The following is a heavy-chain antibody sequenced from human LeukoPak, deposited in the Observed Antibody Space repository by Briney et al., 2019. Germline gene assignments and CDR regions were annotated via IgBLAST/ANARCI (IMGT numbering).Heavy chain of an antibody. Sequence: SETLSLTCTVSGGSISSYYWSWIRQPPGKGLEWIGYIYYSGSTNYNPSLKSRVTISVDTSKNQFSLTLSSVTAADTAVYYCARQGALSIAARPHDWYFDLWGRGTLVTVSS. J-gene: IGHJ2*01. D-gene: IGHD6-6*01. CDR2: IYYSGST. CDR1: GGSISSYY. V-gene: IGHV4-59*08. CDR3: ARQGALSIAARPHDWYFDL.